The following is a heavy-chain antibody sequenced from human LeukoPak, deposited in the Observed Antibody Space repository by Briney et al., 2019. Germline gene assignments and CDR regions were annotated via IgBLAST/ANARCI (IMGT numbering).Heavy chain of an antibody. D-gene: IGHD6-19*01. J-gene: IGHJ6*03. Sequence: PGGTLRLSCAASGFTFSSYGMSWVRQAPGKGLEWVSAISGSGGSTYYADSVKGRFTISSDTSKNTVYLEMQSLRVEDTAVYYCAKKSSGWLLGMWRYYLDVWGKGTTVIISS. V-gene: IGHV3-23*01. CDR1: GFTFSSYG. CDR2: ISGSGGST. CDR3: AKKSSGWLLGMWRYYLDV.